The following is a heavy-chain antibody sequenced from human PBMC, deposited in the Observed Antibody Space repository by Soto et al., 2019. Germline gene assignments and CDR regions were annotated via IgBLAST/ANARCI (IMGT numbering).Heavy chain of an antibody. CDR3: ARVHYYDSSGYYYVAEDY. V-gene: IGHV1-18*01. CDR1: GGTFSTNG. D-gene: IGHD3-22*01. Sequence: ASVKVSCKASGGTFSTNGISWVRQAPGQGLERMGWISAYNGNTNYAQKLQGRVTMTTDTSTSTAYMELRSLRSDDTAVYYCARVHYYDSSGYYYVAEDYWGQGTLVTVPQ. CDR2: ISAYNGNT. J-gene: IGHJ4*02.